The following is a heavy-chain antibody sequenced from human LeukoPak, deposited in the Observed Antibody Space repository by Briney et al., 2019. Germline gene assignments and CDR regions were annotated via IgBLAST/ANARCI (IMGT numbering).Heavy chain of an antibody. CDR3: ARSALRGYSYGYFDY. J-gene: IGHJ4*02. V-gene: IGHV4-38-2*02. CDR2: IYHGGST. Sequence: SETLSLTCTVSNYSISSGYYWGWIRQSPGKGLEWIGSIYHGGSTYYNPSLRSRVIVSVDTSKNQFSLKLSSVTAADTAVYYCARSALRGYSYGYFDYWGQGTLVTVSS. D-gene: IGHD5-18*01. CDR1: NYSISSGYY.